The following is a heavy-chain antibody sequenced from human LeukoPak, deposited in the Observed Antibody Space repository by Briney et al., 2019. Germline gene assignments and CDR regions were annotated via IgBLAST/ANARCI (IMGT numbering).Heavy chain of an antibody. CDR2: ISHNGGST. V-gene: IGHV3-23*01. D-gene: IGHD3-10*02. CDR3: AELGITMIGGV. CDR1: GFSFSGYA. J-gene: IGHJ6*04. Sequence: GGSLRLSCSASGFSFSGYALSWVRQAPGKGLEWVSSISHNGGSTFYADSMKGRFTISRDNAKNSLYLQMNSLRAEDTAVYYCAELGITMIGGVWGKGTTVTISS.